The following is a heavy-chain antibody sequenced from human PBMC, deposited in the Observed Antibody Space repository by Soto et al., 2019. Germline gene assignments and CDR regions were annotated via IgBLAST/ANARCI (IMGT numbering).Heavy chain of an antibody. D-gene: IGHD5-12*01. V-gene: IGHV3-74*01. CDR2: INSDGSST. J-gene: IGHJ6*03. CDR1: GFTFSNAW. Sequence: GGSLRLSCAASGFTFSNAWMHWVRQAPGKGLVWVSRINSDGSSTGYADSVKGRFTISRDNAKNTLYLQMNSLRAEDTAVYYCEREYSGYDPAGYMDVWGKGTTVTVSS. CDR3: EREYSGYDPAGYMDV.